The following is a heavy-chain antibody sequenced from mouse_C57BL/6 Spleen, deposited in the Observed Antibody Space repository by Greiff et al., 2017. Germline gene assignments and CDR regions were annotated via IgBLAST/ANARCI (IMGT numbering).Heavy chain of an antibody. J-gene: IGHJ4*01. CDR3: ARDRYYDYDDGYAMDY. Sequence: DVKLQESGPGLVKPSQSLSLTCSVTGYSITSGYYWNWIRQFPGNKLEWMGYISYDGSNNYNPSLKNRISITRDTSKNQFFLKLNSVTTEDTATYYCARDRYYDYDDGYAMDYWGQGTSVTVSS. V-gene: IGHV3-6*01. CDR1: GYSITSGYY. D-gene: IGHD2-4*01. CDR2: ISYDGSN.